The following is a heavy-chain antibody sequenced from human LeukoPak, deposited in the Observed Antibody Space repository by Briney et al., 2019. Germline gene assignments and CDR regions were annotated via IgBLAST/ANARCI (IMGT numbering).Heavy chain of an antibody. V-gene: IGHV4-59*01. D-gene: IGHD5-24*01. Sequence: SETLSLTCTVSGGSISSYYWSWIRKPPGKGLEWIGYIYYSGSTNYNPSLKSRVTISVDTSKNQFSLKLSSVTAADTAVYYCARARMGTDAFDIWGQGTMVTVSS. CDR3: ARARMGTDAFDI. CDR2: IYYSGST. CDR1: GGSISSYY. J-gene: IGHJ3*02.